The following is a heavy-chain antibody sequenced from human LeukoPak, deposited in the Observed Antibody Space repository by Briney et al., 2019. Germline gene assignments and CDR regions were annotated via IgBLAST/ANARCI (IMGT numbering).Heavy chain of an antibody. CDR1: GGSFSGYY. V-gene: IGHV4-34*01. J-gene: IGHJ3*02. Sequence: PSETLSLTCAVYGGSFSGYYWSWIRQPPGKGLGWVGEINHSGSTNYNPSLKRQVTISVDTSKNQFTLKLNSVIAADTAVYYCARARYCSGGSCFLDAFDIWGQGTMVTVSS. D-gene: IGHD2-15*01. CDR3: ARARYCSGGSCFLDAFDI. CDR2: INHSGST.